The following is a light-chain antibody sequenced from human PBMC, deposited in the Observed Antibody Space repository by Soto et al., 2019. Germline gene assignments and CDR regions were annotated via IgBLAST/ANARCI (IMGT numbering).Light chain of an antibody. Sequence: QSVLTQPASVSGSPGQSITISCTGTSSDVGNYNYVSWYQQHPGKAPQLMIFQVSNRASGVSNRFSGSNSGDTASLTFSGLQAEDEAHYYCSSYATSSTLYVFGTGTKVTVL. CDR1: SSDVGNYNY. V-gene: IGLV2-14*01. CDR2: QVS. CDR3: SSYATSSTLYV. J-gene: IGLJ1*01.